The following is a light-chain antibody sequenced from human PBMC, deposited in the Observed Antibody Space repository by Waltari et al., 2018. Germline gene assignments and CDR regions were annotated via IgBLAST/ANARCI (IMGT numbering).Light chain of an antibody. CDR1: QSISSW. CDR3: QHYTRYSIT. Sequence: DIQMTQSPSTLSASVGDRVTITCRASQSISSWLAWYQQKPGKAPKLLVYDASTLQSGVPSRFSGSGSGTEFTLTISSLQPEDFATYYCQHYTRYSITFGQGTRLEIK. J-gene: IGKJ5*01. CDR2: DAS. V-gene: IGKV1-5*01.